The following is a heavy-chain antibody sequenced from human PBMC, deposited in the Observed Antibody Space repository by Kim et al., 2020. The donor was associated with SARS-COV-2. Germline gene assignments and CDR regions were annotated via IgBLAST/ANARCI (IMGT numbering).Heavy chain of an antibody. V-gene: IGHV1-69*04. CDR2: IIPIFGIA. CDR1: GGTFSSSA. D-gene: IGHD6-13*01. CDR3: ARAQGSSSWFYSYCMDV. Sequence: SVKVSCKASGGTFSSSAISWVRQAPGQGLEWMGRIIPIFGIANYAQKFQGRVTITADKSTSTAYMELSSLRSEDTAVYYCARAQGSSSWFYSYCMDVCG. J-gene: IGHJ6*02.